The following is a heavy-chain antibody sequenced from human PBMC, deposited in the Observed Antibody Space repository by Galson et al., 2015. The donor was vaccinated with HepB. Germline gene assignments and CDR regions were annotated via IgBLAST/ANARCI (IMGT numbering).Heavy chain of an antibody. V-gene: IGHV1-24*01. J-gene: IGHJ1*01. CDR2: FDPEDGEN. Sequence: SVKVSCKVSGYTLTELSMHWVRQAPGKGLEWMGGFDPEDGENIYAQKFQVRVTMTVDTSTDTAYMELRRLRSEDTALYYCARARDGYNFWYGWGPGTLVPVSS. D-gene: IGHD5-24*01. CDR1: GYTLTELS. CDR3: ARARDGYNFWYG.